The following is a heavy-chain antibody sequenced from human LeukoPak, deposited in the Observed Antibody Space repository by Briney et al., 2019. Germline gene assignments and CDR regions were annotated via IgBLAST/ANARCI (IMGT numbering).Heavy chain of an antibody. V-gene: IGHV3-23*01. CDR3: AKVRYCASTTCYEDGAPARYYYYGMDV. CDR1: GLAFSSYA. Sequence: PGGSLRLSCVASGLAFSSYAMTWVRQAPGKGLEWVSAISGGGGSTSYADSVKGRFTLSRDNSKNTLFLQMNSLRAEDTAVYYCAKVRYCASTTCYEDGAPARYYYYGMDVWGQGTTVTVSS. J-gene: IGHJ6*02. CDR2: ISGGGGST. D-gene: IGHD2-2*01.